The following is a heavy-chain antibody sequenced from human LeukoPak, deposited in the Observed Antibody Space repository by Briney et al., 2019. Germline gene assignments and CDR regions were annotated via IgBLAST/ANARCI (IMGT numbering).Heavy chain of an antibody. CDR3: AKWSGSYRFDY. V-gene: IGHV3-23*01. CDR2: VSGTGDNT. J-gene: IGHJ4*02. Sequence: GGSLRLSCAASGFTFKYYTMSWVRQAPGKGLEWVSTVSGTGDNTYYADSVKGRFTISRDNSRSTLFLQMSSLRADDTAVYYCAKWSGSYRFDYWGQGTLVTVSS. CDR1: GFTFKYYT. D-gene: IGHD1-26*01.